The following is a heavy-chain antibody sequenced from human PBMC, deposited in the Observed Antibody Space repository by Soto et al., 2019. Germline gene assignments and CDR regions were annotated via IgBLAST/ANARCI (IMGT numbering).Heavy chain of an antibody. CDR2: IYYSGNT. CDR1: GGSISSYY. D-gene: IGHD3-16*01. J-gene: IGHJ4*02. CDR3: ARGHNDLGL. Sequence: SETLSLTCTVSGGSISSYYWTWIRQPPGKGLEWIGYIYYSGNTNYNPSLKSRVTISVDTSKNHFSLKLSSVSAADTAVYYCARGHNDLGLWGQGTLVTV. V-gene: IGHV4-59*01.